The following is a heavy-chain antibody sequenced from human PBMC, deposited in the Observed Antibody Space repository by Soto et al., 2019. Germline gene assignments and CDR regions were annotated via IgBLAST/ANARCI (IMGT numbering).Heavy chain of an antibody. D-gene: IGHD6-6*01. CDR1: GFTFSSYW. J-gene: IGHJ4*02. Sequence: EVPLVESGGGLVQPGGSLRLSCAASGFTFSSYWMHWVRQAPGKGLVWVSRINGDGGTTNYADSVKGRFTISRDNAKNTLFLQMNSLRVEDAAVYYRARVGGSSWQWGQGTLVTVSS. CDR3: ARVGGSSWQ. CDR2: INGDGGTT. V-gene: IGHV3-74*01.